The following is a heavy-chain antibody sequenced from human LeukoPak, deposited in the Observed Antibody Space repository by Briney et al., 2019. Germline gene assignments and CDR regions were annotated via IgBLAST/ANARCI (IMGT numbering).Heavy chain of an antibody. Sequence: ASVKVSCKASGYTFTGYYMHWVRQAPGQGLEWMGWISAYNGNTNYAQKLQGRVTMTTDTSTSTAYMELRSLRSDDTAVYYCARYDDYSSYGGDSAGDYWGQGTLVTVSS. CDR2: ISAYNGNT. CDR1: GYTFTGYY. D-gene: IGHD4-11*01. J-gene: IGHJ4*02. CDR3: ARYDDYSSYGGDSAGDY. V-gene: IGHV1-18*04.